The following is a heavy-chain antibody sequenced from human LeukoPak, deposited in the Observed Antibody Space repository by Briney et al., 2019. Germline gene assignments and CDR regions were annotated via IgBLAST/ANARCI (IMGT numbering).Heavy chain of an antibody. D-gene: IGHD5-18*01. Sequence: SETLSLTCVVYGGSFSGFYWSWIRQPPGKGLEWIGEINHSGSTNYNPSLKSRVAISVDTSKNHFSLNLSSVTAADTAVYYCARRYSSVLGAFDIWGQGTMVTVSS. V-gene: IGHV4-34*01. CDR1: GGSFSGFY. CDR3: ARRYSSVLGAFDI. J-gene: IGHJ3*02. CDR2: INHSGST.